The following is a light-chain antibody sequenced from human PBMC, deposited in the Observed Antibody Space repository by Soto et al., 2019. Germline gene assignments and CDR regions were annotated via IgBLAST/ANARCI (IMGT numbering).Light chain of an antibody. CDR3: QSYHRRLSAYV. J-gene: IGLJ1*01. V-gene: IGLV1-40*01. CDR2: ADH. Sequence: VLTKPPSVTGVPGQRVSISCTRSSSNIGAGHDVHWYQQLPGKAPTLLIYADHNRPSGVPDRFSGSKSGTSASLAIAGLQAEDQADYYCQSYHRRLSAYVFASGTKVTVL. CDR1: SSNIGAGHD.